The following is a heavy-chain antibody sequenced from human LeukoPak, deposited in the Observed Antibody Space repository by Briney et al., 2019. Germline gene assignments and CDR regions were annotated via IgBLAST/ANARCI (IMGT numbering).Heavy chain of an antibody. J-gene: IGHJ4*02. D-gene: IGHD3-22*01. V-gene: IGHV4-34*01. CDR1: GGSFSGYY. Sequence: SETLSLTCAVYGGSFSGYYWSWIRQPPGKGLEWIGEINHSGSTNYNPSLKSRVTISVDTSKNQFSLKLSSVTAADTAVYYCARLISSGYSRQVDYWGQGTLVTVSS. CDR2: INHSGST. CDR3: ARLISSGYSRQVDY.